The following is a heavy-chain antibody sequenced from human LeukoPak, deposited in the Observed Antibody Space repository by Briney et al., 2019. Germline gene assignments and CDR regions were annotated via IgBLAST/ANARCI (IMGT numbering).Heavy chain of an antibody. CDR2: ISGSGDNT. CDR1: GFTFSSYA. V-gene: IGHV3-23*01. J-gene: IGHJ4*02. Sequence: GGSLRLSCAASGFTFSSYAMNWVRQAPGKGLEWISSISGSGDNTYYADSVKGRFTISRDNSKNTLYLQMNSLRAEDTAVYYCAKYPLYYDSSGYYYPYYFDYWGQGTLVTVSS. D-gene: IGHD3-22*01. CDR3: AKYPLYYDSSGYYYPYYFDY.